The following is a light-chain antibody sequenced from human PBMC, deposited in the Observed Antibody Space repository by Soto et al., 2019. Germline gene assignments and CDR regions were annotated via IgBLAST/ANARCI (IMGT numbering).Light chain of an antibody. CDR1: QGIRND. Sequence: AVQMTQSPSSLSASVGDRVIITCRASQGIRNDLSRYQQKPGKAPKLLIYGASRLQSGVPSRFSGSGSDTDFTLTISSLQPEDFATYYCLQDDNYPLTFGGGTKV. CDR3: LQDDNYPLT. J-gene: IGKJ4*01. CDR2: GAS. V-gene: IGKV1-6*01.